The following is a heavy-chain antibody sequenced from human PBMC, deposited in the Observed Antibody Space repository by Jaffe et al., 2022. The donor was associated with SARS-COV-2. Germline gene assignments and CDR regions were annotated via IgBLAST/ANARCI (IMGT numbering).Heavy chain of an antibody. CDR1: GGSISSSSYC. CDR2: MYYSGGT. V-gene: IGHV4-39*01. D-gene: IGHD3-10*01. Sequence: QLQLQESGPGLVKPSETLSLTCTVSGGSISSSSYCWGWIRQPPGKGLEWIGTMYYSGGTYYNPSLKSRVTISVDTSKNQFSLKLSSVTAADTAVYYCARHVGGGSGNNYYYYMDVWGKGTTVTVSS. J-gene: IGHJ6*03. CDR3: ARHVGGGSGNNYYYYMDV.